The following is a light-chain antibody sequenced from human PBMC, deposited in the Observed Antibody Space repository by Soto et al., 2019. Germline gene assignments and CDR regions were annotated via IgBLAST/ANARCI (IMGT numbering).Light chain of an antibody. CDR2: WAS. CDR1: RSFLYSSNNKNY. J-gene: IGKJ1*01. V-gene: IGKV4-1*01. Sequence: DIVMTQSPDSLAVSLGERATINCKSIRSFLYSSNNKNYLAWYQQKPGQPPKALIYWASTRESGVPDRFSGSGSGTDFTLTISSLQAEDVAVYYCQQYYTTPWTFGQGTKVDIK. CDR3: QQYYTTPWT.